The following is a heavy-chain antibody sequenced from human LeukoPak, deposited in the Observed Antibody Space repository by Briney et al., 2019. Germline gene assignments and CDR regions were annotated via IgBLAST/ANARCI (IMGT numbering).Heavy chain of an antibody. J-gene: IGHJ4*02. CDR2: IWYDGGHE. D-gene: IGHD2-8*02. V-gene: IGHV3-33*06. Sequence: GGSLRLSCVASGFRFSDYGMHWVRQAPGEGLEWVAVIWYDGGHEYYGDSVRGRFTVSRDNSKNTLYLQLNTLRVEDTATYYCAKEPSPALSAVWSLPDLWGQGTLVTVSS. CDR1: GFRFSDYG. CDR3: AKEPSPALSAVWSLPDL.